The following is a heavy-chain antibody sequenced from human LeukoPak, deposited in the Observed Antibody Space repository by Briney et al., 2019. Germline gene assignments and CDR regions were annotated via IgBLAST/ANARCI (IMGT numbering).Heavy chain of an antibody. Sequence: SETLSLTCTVSGGSNSSYYWSWIRQPPGKGLEWIGYIYYSGSTNYNPSLKSRVTISVDTSKNQFSLKLSSVTAADTAVYYCARFGELSYFDYWGQGTLVTVSS. J-gene: IGHJ4*02. CDR1: GGSNSSYY. V-gene: IGHV4-59*01. D-gene: IGHD3-10*01. CDR3: ARFGELSYFDY. CDR2: IYYSGST.